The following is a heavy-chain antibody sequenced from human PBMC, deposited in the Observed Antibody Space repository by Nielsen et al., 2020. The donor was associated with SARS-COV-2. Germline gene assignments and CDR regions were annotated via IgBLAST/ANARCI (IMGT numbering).Heavy chain of an antibody. CDR3: ARDPRAFGYYDSSGYYFNWFDP. D-gene: IGHD3-22*01. Sequence: ASVKVSCKASGYTFTSYAMHWVRQAPGQRLEWMGWINAGNGSTKYSQKFQGRVTITRDTSASTAYMELSSLRSEDTAVYYCARDPRAFGYYDSSGYYFNWFDPWGQGTLVTVSS. J-gene: IGHJ5*02. V-gene: IGHV1-3*01. CDR1: GYTFTSYA. CDR2: INAGNGST.